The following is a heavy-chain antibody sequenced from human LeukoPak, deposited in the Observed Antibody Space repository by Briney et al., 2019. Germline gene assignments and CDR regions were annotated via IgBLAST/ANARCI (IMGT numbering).Heavy chain of an antibody. V-gene: IGHV4-39*07. J-gene: IGHJ4*02. CDR1: GGSISSSSYY. D-gene: IGHD1-26*01. CDR3: ARRRSGSKYYFDY. CDR2: INHSGST. Sequence: SETLSLTCTVSGGSISSSSYYWSWIRQPPGKGLEWIGEINHSGSTNYNPSLKSRVTISVDTSKNQFSLKLSSVTAADTAVYYCARRRSGSKYYFDYWGQGTLVTVSS.